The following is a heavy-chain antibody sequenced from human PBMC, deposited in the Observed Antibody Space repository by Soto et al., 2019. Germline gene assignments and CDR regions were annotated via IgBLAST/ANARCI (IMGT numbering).Heavy chain of an antibody. CDR1: GGSISSGDYY. CDR3: ARGAEPRGSTIFGVVNNYYYYYGMDV. Sequence: SETLSLTCTVSGGSISSGDYYWSWIRQPPGKGLEWIGYIYYSGSTYYNPSLKSRVTISVDTSKNQFSLKLSSVTAADTAVYYCARGAEPRGSTIFGVVNNYYYYYGMDVWGQGTTVTVSS. J-gene: IGHJ6*02. V-gene: IGHV4-30-4*01. CDR2: IYYSGST. D-gene: IGHD3-3*01.